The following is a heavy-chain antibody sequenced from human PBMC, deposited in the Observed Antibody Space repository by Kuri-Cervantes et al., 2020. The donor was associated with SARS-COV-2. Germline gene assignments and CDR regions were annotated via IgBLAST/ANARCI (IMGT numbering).Heavy chain of an antibody. Sequence: ETLSLTCAASGFTFSRDGKNWVRQAPVTGLGWVSYMSSSRSTRSYADAVKCRFTISWENAKNSLYLQMKSLRAEDTAVYYCASPEVAISGWGQGTLVTVSS. CDR1: GFTFSRDG. CDR3: ASPEVAISG. J-gene: IGHJ4*02. CDR2: MSSSRSTR. V-gene: IGHV3-48*01. D-gene: IGHD2-2*02.